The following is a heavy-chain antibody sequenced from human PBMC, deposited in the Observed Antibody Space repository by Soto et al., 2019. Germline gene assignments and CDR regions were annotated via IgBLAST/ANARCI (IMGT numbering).Heavy chain of an antibody. CDR1: GYRFTDYW. Sequence: CQGSGYRFTDYWIGWVRQMPGKGLELMGIIWPGDSDTIYSPSFQGQVTISVDKSIATAYLQWSSLRASHSGMYFCARLDGSFDHWGQGTLVTSPQ. V-gene: IGHV5-51*01. D-gene: IGHD5-12*01. J-gene: IGHJ4*02. CDR2: IWPGDSDT. CDR3: ARLDGSFDH.